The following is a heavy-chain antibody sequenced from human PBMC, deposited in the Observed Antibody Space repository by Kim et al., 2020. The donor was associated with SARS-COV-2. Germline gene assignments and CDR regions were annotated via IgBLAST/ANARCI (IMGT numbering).Heavy chain of an antibody. Sequence: SETLSLTCTVSGGSISSGSYYWSWIRQPAGKGLEWIGRIYTSGSTNYNPSLKSRVTISVDTSKNQFSLKLSSVTAADTAVYYCARSPRGESVDYWGQGTLVTVSS. V-gene: IGHV4-61*02. CDR2: IYTSGST. CDR3: ARSPRGESVDY. J-gene: IGHJ4*02. CDR1: GGSISSGSYY. D-gene: IGHD3-10*01.